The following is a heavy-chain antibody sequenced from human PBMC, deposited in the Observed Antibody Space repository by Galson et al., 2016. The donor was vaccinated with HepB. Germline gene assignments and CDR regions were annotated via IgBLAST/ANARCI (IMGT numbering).Heavy chain of an antibody. CDR3: TSLGYSGSGNFDY. CDR1: GFDVSFSDSA. V-gene: IGHV3-73*01. J-gene: IGHJ4*02. D-gene: IGHD5-12*01. CDR2: IRGRPYSYAT. Sequence: SLRLSCAASGFDVSFSDSAFHWVRQAPGEELEWLGRIRGRPYSYATEYLASLKGRFTISRDDSKNTAYLQMNSLKTDDTAVYYCTSLGYSGSGNFDYWGQGTLVTVSS.